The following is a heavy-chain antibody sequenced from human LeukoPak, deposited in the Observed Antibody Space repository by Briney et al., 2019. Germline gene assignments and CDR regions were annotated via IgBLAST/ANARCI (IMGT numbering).Heavy chain of an antibody. CDR3: ARGRQQGREGSFDY. V-gene: IGHV4-34*01. D-gene: IGHD6-13*01. CDR1: GGSFSGYY. CDR2: INNSGST. Sequence: SETLSLTCAVYGGSFSGYYWSWIRQPPGKGLEWIGEINNSGSTNYNPSLKSRVTISVDTSKNQFSLKLSSMTAADTAVYYCARGRQQGREGSFDYWGQGTLVTVSS. J-gene: IGHJ4*02.